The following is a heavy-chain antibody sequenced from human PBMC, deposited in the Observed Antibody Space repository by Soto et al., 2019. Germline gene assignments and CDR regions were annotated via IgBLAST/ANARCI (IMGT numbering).Heavy chain of an antibody. CDR2: IYYSGGT. CDR3: ARAKDDWFDAFDI. Sequence: QEQLQESGPGLVKPSQTLSLTCTVSGGSISNEGYYWSWIHQLPGEGLEWIGYIYYSGGTYYSPSLKSRVAISLDTSKNQFSLKLSSVTAADTAVYFCARAKDDWFDAFDIWGQGTMVSVSS. D-gene: IGHD3-9*01. V-gene: IGHV4-31*03. J-gene: IGHJ3*02. CDR1: GGSISNEGYY.